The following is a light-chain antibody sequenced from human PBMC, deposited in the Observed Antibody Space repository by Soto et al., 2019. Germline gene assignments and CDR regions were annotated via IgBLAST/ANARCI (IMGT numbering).Light chain of an antibody. CDR1: QGIGDT. CDR3: QRYNNWPLT. Sequence: EIKMTQSPATMSVSPGEGVTLSCRASQGIGDTLAWYQHKPCQTPRLLIYDTSARATRVPARFSGSRSGTEFTLTIHSLQSDDFGVYYCQRYNNWPLTLGGGTNVDIK. J-gene: IGKJ4*01. CDR2: DTS. V-gene: IGKV3-15*01.